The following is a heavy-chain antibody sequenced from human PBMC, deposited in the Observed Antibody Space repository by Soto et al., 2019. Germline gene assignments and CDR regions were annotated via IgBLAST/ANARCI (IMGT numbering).Heavy chain of an antibody. CDR1: GFTFSSYA. CDR3: AKLCFRVVVVITPYYFDY. Sequence: EVQLLESGGGLVQPGGSLRLSCAASGFTFSSYAMSWVRQAPGKGLEWVSAISGSGGSTYYADSVKGRFTISRDNSTNTMYLQMNSLRAEDTAVYYCAKLCFRVVVVITPYYFDYWGQGTLVTVSS. CDR2: ISGSGGST. V-gene: IGHV3-23*01. D-gene: IGHD3-22*01. J-gene: IGHJ4*02.